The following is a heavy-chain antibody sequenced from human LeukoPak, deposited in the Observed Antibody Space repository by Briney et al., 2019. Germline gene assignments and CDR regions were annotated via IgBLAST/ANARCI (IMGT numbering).Heavy chain of an antibody. D-gene: IGHD1-1*01. J-gene: IGHJ5*02. V-gene: IGHV1-8*01. CDR1: GYTFTSYD. CDR2: MNPNSGNT. CDR3: ARTLQLERRGGPRKLRFDP. Sequence: ASVKVSCKASGYTFTSYDINWVRQATGLGLEWMGWMNPNSGNTGYAQKFQGRVTMTRNTSISTAYMELSSLRSEDTAVYYCARTLQLERRGGPRKLRFDPWGQGTLVTVSS.